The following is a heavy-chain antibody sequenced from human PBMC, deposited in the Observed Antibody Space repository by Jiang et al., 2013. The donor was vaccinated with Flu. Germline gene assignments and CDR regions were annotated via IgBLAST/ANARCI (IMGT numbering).Heavy chain of an antibody. D-gene: IGHD3-22*01. J-gene: IGHJ4*02. Sequence: GAEVKKPGASVKVSCKASGYTFTSYAMHWVRQAPGQRLEWMGWINAGNGNTKYSQKFQGRVTITRDTSASTAYMELSSLRSEDTAVYYCARDFHYDSSGLDYWGQGTLVTVSS. CDR1: GYTFTSYA. CDR2: INAGNGNT. CDR3: ARDFHYDSSGLDY. V-gene: IGHV1-3*01.